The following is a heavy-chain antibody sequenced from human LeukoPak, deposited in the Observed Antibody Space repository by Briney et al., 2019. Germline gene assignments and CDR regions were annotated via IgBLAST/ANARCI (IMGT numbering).Heavy chain of an antibody. Sequence: GESLQISAKGSGYRFTANWIGWVRQMPGKGLEWMGIIYPADSDTYYSASFQGQVTISADKSISTAYLQWSSLKASDTATYYCAKGLTRYNWFDPWGQGTLVTVSS. CDR1: GYRFTANW. V-gene: IGHV5-51*01. CDR3: AKGLTRYNWFDP. J-gene: IGHJ5*02. D-gene: IGHD4/OR15-4a*01. CDR2: IYPADSDT.